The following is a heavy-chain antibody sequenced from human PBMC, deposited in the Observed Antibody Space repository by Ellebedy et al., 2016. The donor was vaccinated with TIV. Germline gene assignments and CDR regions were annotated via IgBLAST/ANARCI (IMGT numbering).Heavy chain of an antibody. CDR3: ARGDEWPGDY. CDR2: IGEDGNEK. J-gene: IGHJ4*02. CDR1: GFTFSTCW. Sequence: GGSLRLSCAASGFTFSTCWMSWVRQAPGKGLEWVANIGEDGNEKYYVDSVKGRFTISRDNAKDSLYLQMNSLRAEDTAVYYCARGDEWPGDYWGQGTLVTVSS. D-gene: IGHD2-21*01. V-gene: IGHV3-7*04.